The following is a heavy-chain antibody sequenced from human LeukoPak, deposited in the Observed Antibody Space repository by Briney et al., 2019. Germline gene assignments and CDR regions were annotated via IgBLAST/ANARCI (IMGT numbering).Heavy chain of an antibody. D-gene: IGHD6-6*01. CDR3: AITSSSDAFDI. Sequence: PGGSLRLFCAASGFTFSGYSMHWVRQAPGKGLEWVSSISSSGTYIYYAHSVKGRFTISRDNAKNSLYLQMNSLRAEDTAVYYCAITSSSDAFDIWGQGTMVTVSS. CDR1: GFTFSGYS. V-gene: IGHV3-21*01. CDR2: ISSSGTYI. J-gene: IGHJ3*02.